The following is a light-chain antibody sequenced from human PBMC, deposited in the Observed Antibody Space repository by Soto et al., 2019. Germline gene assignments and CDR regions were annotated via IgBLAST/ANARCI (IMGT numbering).Light chain of an antibody. Sequence: QSVLTQPPSVSGAPGQRVTISCTGSSSNIGAGYDVHWYQQLPGTAPKLLIYGNSNRPSGVPDRFSGSKSGTSASLAITGRQADDEADYYCQSYYSSRSEGVFGGGTKLTVL. CDR1: SSNIGAGYD. J-gene: IGLJ3*02. CDR2: GNS. CDR3: QSYYSSRSEGV. V-gene: IGLV1-40*01.